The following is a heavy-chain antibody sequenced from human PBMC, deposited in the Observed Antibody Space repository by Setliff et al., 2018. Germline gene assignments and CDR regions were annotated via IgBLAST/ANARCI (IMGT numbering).Heavy chain of an antibody. V-gene: IGHV1-69*06. D-gene: IGHD3-3*01. J-gene: IGHJ5*02. CDR3: ARGGIGFSEITIFGVALYWFDP. CDR2: IIPIFGTA. CDR1: GGTFSSYD. Sequence: SVKVSCKASGGTFSSYDISWVRQAPGQGLEWMGRIIPIFGTANYAQKFQGRVTITADKSTSTAYMELSRLRSEDTAVYYCARGGIGFSEITIFGVALYWFDPWGQGTLVTVSS.